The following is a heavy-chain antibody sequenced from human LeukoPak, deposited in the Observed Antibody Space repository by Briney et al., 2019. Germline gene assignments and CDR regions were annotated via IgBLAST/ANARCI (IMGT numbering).Heavy chain of an antibody. CDR3: SRENGAFSPFGY. D-gene: IGHD2-8*01. CDR2: VSLSGLT. V-gene: IGHV4-4*02. J-gene: IGHJ4*02. CDR1: GGSITSTNW. Sequence: PSETLSLTCGVSGGSITSTNWWSWVRPPPGQGLEWIGEVSLSGLTNYNPSLSRRVIMALDASKNHLSLNLTSVTAADTAVYYCSRENGAFSPFGYWGQGTLVTVPS.